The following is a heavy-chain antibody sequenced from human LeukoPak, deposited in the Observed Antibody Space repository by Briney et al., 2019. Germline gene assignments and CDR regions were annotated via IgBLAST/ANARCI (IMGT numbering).Heavy chain of an antibody. Sequence: SETLSLTCTVSGGSISSSSYYWGWIRQPPGKGLEWIGSIYYSGSTYYNPSLKSRVTISVDTSKNQFSLKLSSVTAADTAVYYCARGRYYYDSSGYNFDYWDQGTLVTVSS. J-gene: IGHJ4*02. D-gene: IGHD3-22*01. CDR2: IYYSGST. CDR3: ARGRYYYDSSGYNFDY. V-gene: IGHV4-39*07. CDR1: GGSISSSSYY.